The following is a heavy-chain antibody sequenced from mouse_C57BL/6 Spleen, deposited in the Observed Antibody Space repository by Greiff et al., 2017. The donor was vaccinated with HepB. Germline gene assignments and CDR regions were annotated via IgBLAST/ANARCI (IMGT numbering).Heavy chain of an antibody. J-gene: IGHJ1*03. CDR3: ARGRNFDV. CDR2: ISSGSSTI. CDR1: GFTFSDYG. Sequence: DVQLQESGGGLVKPGGSLKLSCAASGFTFSDYGMHWVRQAPEKGLEWVAYISSGSSTIYYADTVKGRFTISRDNAKNTLFLQMTSLRSEDTAMYYCARGRNFDVWGTGTTVTVSS. V-gene: IGHV5-17*01.